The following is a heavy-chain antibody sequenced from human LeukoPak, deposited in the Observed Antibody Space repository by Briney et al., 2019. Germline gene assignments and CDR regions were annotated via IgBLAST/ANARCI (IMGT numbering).Heavy chain of an antibody. Sequence: PGGSLRLSCAASGFTFSSYGMHWVRQAPGKGLEWVAFIRYDGSNKYYADSVKGRFTISRDNSKNTLYLQMNSLRAEDTAVYYCAKTKGSTRLAPFDCWGQGTLVTVSS. V-gene: IGHV3-30*02. CDR1: GFTFSSYG. CDR2: IRYDGSNK. CDR3: AKTKGSTRLAPFDC. J-gene: IGHJ4*02. D-gene: IGHD2-2*01.